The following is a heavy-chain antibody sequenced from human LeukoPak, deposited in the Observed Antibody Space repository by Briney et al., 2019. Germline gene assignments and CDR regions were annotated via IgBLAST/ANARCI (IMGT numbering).Heavy chain of an antibody. CDR2: IYYSGST. CDR1: GGSISSGGYY. CDR3: AREITYYDFWSGYSPNWFDP. D-gene: IGHD3-3*01. V-gene: IGHV4-31*03. Sequence: SQTLSLTCTVSGGSISSGGYYWSWIRQHPGKGLEWIGYIYYSGSTYYNPSLKSRVTTSVDTSKNQFSLKLSSVTAADTAVYYCAREITYYDFWSGYSPNWFDPWGQGTLVTVSS. J-gene: IGHJ5*02.